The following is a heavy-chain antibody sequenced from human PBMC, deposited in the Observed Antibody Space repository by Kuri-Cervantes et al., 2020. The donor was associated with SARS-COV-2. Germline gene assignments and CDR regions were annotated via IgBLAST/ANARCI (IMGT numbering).Heavy chain of an antibody. CDR2: INPSGGST. J-gene: IGHJ4*02. CDR1: GYTFTSYY. V-gene: IGHV1-46*01. Sequence: ASVKVSCKASGYTFTSYYMHWVRQAPGQGLEWMGIINPSGGSTSYAQKFQGRVTMTRDTSTSTVYMELSGLRSEDTAVYYCARGVSHIAAAGLYYFDYWGQGTLVTVSS. CDR3: ARGVSHIAAAGLYYFDY. D-gene: IGHD6-13*01.